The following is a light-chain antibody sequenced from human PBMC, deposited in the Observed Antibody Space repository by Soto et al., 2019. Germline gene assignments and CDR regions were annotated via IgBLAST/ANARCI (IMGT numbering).Light chain of an antibody. CDR1: QSISGN. CDR2: HTS. V-gene: IGKV3-15*01. Sequence: EVGIAQEPASLSVYRVETATLSWRGSQSISGNLAWYQQKPGLAPRLLIYHTSTRATGVPARFSGSGSGTEFSLTISSLQSEDSAVYYCQRYDNWPHTFGRGTKVDIK. J-gene: IGKJ4*01. CDR3: QRYDNWPHT.